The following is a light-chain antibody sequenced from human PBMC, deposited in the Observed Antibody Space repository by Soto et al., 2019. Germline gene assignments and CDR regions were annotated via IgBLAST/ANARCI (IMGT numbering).Light chain of an antibody. Sequence: TVMTQSPATLSVSPGERATLSCRASQSISSDLAWYQQKPGQAPRLLIYDTSTRATGIPARFSGSGSGTEFTLTITSLQSEDFAVYYCQQYKNWVTFGQGTRLESK. CDR1: QSISSD. V-gene: IGKV3-15*01. CDR2: DTS. J-gene: IGKJ5*01. CDR3: QQYKNWVT.